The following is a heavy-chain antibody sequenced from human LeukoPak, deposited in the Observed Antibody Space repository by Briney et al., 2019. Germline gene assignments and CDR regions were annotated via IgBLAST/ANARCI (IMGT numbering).Heavy chain of an antibody. CDR2: ISGSGGTA. CDR1: GFTFSSYA. CDR3: AKESEYYGSGSSLYDY. J-gene: IGHJ4*02. Sequence: SGGSLRLSCAASGFTFSSYAMHWVRQAPGKGLEWVSVISGSGGTAYYADSVKGRFTTSRDNSKNTLYLQMNSLRAEDTAVYYCAKESEYYGSGSSLYDYWGQGTLVTVSS. V-gene: IGHV3-23*01. D-gene: IGHD3-10*01.